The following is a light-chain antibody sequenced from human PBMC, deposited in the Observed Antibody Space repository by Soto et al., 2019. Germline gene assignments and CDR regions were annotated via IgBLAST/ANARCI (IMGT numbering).Light chain of an antibody. CDR1: QSVSSN. Sequence: EIVMTQSPATLSVSPGERATLSCRASQSVSSNLAWYQQKPGQAPRLLIYGASTRATGIPARFSGSGSGTGFTLTISSLQSEDFAVSYGQQYNNCTPPLTFGGGTKVEIK. J-gene: IGKJ4*01. CDR3: QQYNNCTPPLT. V-gene: IGKV3-15*01. CDR2: GAS.